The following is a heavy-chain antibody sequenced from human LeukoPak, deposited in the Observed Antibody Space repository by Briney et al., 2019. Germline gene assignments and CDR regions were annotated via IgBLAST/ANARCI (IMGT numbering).Heavy chain of an antibody. V-gene: IGHV3-48*03. CDR2: ISSSGSTI. J-gene: IGHJ4*02. D-gene: IGHD3-16*01. Sequence: GGSLRLSCAASGFTFSSYEMNWVRQAPGKGLEWVSYISSSGSTIYYADSVKGRFTISRDNSKNTLYLQMNSLRAEDTAVHYCAKDGLMTTLTAAFDSWGQGTLVTVSS. CDR1: GFTFSSYE. CDR3: AKDGLMTTLTAAFDS.